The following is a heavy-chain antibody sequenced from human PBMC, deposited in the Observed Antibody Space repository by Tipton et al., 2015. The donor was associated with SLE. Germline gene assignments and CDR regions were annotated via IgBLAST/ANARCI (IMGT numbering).Heavy chain of an antibody. J-gene: IGHJ4*02. D-gene: IGHD5-18*01. CDR3: ARAPGQLWPWDY. Sequence: TLSLTCTVSGGSISSSSYYWGWIRQPPGKGLEWIGSIYYSGSTYYNPSLKSRVTISVDTSKNQSSLKLSSVTAADTAVYYCARAPGQLWPWDYWGQGTLVTVSS. CDR2: IYYSGST. V-gene: IGHV4-39*07. CDR1: GGSISSSSYY.